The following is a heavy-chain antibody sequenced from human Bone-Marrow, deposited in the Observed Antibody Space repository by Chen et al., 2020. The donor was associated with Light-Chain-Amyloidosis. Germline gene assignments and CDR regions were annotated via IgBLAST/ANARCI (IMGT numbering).Heavy chain of an antibody. D-gene: IGHD1-26*01. Sequence: QVQLQESGPRLVKPSETLSFTCVVSGYSISSGYYWGWIRQPPGKGLEWIGSIFRTGSTYYNPSLRSRVTISLDMSNSQFSLNLKSVTAADTAVYYCARDDRWETHSFDPWGQGTLVTVSS. V-gene: IGHV4-38-2*02. J-gene: IGHJ5*02. CDR1: GYSISSGYY. CDR3: ARDDRWETHSFDP. CDR2: IFRTGST.